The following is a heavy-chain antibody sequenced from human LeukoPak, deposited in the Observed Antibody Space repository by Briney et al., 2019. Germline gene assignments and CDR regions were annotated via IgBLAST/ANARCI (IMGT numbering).Heavy chain of an antibody. Sequence: SVKVSCKASGGTFSSYAISWVRQAPGQGLEWMGRIIPIFGIANYAQKFQGRVTITADKSTSTAYMELSSLRSEDTAMYYCAGPLEFGIFGVVTTPPDVWGQGTTVTVSS. D-gene: IGHD3-3*01. CDR2: IIPIFGIA. CDR3: AGPLEFGIFGVVTTPPDV. CDR1: GGTFSSYA. J-gene: IGHJ6*02. V-gene: IGHV1-69*04.